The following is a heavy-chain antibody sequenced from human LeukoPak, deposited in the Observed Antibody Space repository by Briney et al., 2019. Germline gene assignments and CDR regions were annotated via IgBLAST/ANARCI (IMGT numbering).Heavy chain of an antibody. D-gene: IGHD1-26*01. CDR1: GGSISSSSYY. J-gene: IGHJ4*02. Sequence: SETLSLTCTVSGGSISSSSYYWGWIRQPPGKGLEWIGEINHSGSTNYNPSLKSRVTISVDTSKNQFSLKLSSVTAADTAVYYCARHWEDFDYWGQGTLVTVSS. V-gene: IGHV4-39*01. CDR2: INHSGST. CDR3: ARHWEDFDY.